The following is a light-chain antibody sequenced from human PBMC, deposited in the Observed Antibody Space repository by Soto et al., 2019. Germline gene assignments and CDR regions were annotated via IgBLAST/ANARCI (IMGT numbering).Light chain of an antibody. CDR1: SSDVGGYNY. Sequence: SALTQPASVSGSPGQSITISCTGTSSDVGGYNYVSWYQHHPGKAPKLMIYDVSDRPSGVSNRFSGSKSGNTASLTISGLQAEDEADYYCSSYTSSSTYVFGTGTKVPS. V-gene: IGLV2-14*03. CDR3: SSYTSSSTYV. CDR2: DVS. J-gene: IGLJ1*01.